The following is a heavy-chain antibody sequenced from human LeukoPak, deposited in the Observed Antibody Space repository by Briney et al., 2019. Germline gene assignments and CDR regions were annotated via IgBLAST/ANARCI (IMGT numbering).Heavy chain of an antibody. Sequence: SETLSLTCTVSGGSISSYYWSWIRQPPGKGLEWIGYIYYSGSTNYNPSLKSRVTISVDTSKNQFSLKLSSVTAADTAVYYCARDNPSPLVDDAFDIWGQGTMVTVSS. D-gene: IGHD1-26*01. CDR3: ARDNPSPLVDDAFDI. CDR2: IYYSGST. J-gene: IGHJ3*02. CDR1: GGSISSYY. V-gene: IGHV4-59*01.